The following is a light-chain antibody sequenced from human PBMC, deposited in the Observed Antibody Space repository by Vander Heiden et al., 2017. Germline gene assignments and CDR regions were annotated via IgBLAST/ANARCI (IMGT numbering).Light chain of an antibody. J-gene: IGKJ3*01. CDR3: QQSYSTPAT. CDR1: QGISSY. CDR2: AAS. Sequence: DIQMTQSPSSLSASVGDRVTITCRASQGISSYLNWYQQKPGKAPKLLSYAASSLQSVVPSRFSGSGSGTDFTLTSSSLQPEVFATYYCQQSYSTPATFGPGTKVDIK. V-gene: IGKV1-39*01.